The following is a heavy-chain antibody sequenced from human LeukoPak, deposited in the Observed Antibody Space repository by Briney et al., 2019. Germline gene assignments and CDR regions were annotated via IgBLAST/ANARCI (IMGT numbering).Heavy chain of an antibody. D-gene: IGHD3-10*01. Sequence: HPGGSLRLSCAASGFTFRSYGMHWVRQAPGKGLEWVAVIWYDGSNKYYADSVKGRFTTSRDNSKNTLYLQMNSLRAEDTAVYYCARDPYGSGSTSFDIWGQGTMVTVSS. J-gene: IGHJ3*02. CDR3: ARDPYGSGSTSFDI. CDR2: IWYDGSNK. CDR1: GFTFRSYG. V-gene: IGHV3-33*01.